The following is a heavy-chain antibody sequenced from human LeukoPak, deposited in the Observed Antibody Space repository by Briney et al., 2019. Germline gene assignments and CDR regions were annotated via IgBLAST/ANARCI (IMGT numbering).Heavy chain of an antibody. V-gene: IGHV3-30*04. CDR2: ISYDGSNK. CDR1: GFTFSSYA. Sequence: GRSLRLSCAASGFTFSSYAMHWVRQAPGKGLEWVAVISYDGSNKYYADSVKGRFTISRDNSKNTLYLQMNSLRAKDTAVYYCARVSPRITMVRGVTYDYWGQGTLVTVSS. J-gene: IGHJ4*02. CDR3: ARVSPRITMVRGVTYDY. D-gene: IGHD3-10*01.